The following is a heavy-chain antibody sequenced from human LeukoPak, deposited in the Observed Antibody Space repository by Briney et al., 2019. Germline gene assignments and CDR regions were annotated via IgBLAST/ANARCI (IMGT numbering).Heavy chain of an antibody. D-gene: IGHD2-15*01. Sequence: GGSLRLSCAASGFTFNSYTMSWVRQAPGKGLEWVSTISGSGSSTYYADSVKGRFTISRDNSKNTLYLQVNSLRAEDTAVYYCARASYCSGGICYCYYWGQGTLVTVSS. CDR3: ARASYCSGGICYCYY. V-gene: IGHV3-23*01. CDR1: GFTFNSYT. J-gene: IGHJ4*02. CDR2: ISGSGSST.